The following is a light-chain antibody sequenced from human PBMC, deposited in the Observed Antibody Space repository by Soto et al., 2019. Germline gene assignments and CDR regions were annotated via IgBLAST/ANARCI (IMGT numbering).Light chain of an antibody. CDR1: QSITSY. Sequence: DIQMTQSPSSLSASVEEKVTSPGRPIQSITSYLNWNQQKPGKAPKLLIYAASSLQSGVPSRFSGSGSGTDFTLTISSLQPEDFATYYCQQSYSTTFGQGTKVEIK. CDR3: QQSYSTT. J-gene: IGKJ1*01. V-gene: IGKV1-39*01. CDR2: AAS.